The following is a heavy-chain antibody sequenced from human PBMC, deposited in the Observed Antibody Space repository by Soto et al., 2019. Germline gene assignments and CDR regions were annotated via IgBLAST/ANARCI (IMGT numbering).Heavy chain of an antibody. CDR1: GFTFSSYS. Sequence: EVQLVESGGGLVKPGGSLRLSCAASGFTFSSYSMNWVRQAPGKGLEWVSSISSSSSYIYYADSVKGRFTISRDNAKNSPYLQMNSLRAEDTAVYYCARESPYDYVWGSYRPFDYWGQGTLVTVSS. V-gene: IGHV3-21*01. CDR2: ISSSSSYI. J-gene: IGHJ4*02. CDR3: ARESPYDYVWGSYRPFDY. D-gene: IGHD3-16*02.